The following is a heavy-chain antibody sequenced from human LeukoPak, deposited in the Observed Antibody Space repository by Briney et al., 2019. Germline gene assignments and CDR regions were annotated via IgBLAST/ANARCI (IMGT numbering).Heavy chain of an antibody. CDR3: ARGVSIAVAGVDY. Sequence: AASVKVSFKASGYSFTDYYMHWVRQAPGQGLEWMGWINPNSGGTNYAQKFQGRVTMTRDTSISTAYMELSRLTSDDTAVYYCARGVSIAVAGVDYWGQGTLVTVSS. J-gene: IGHJ4*02. CDR1: GYSFTDYY. CDR2: INPNSGGT. D-gene: IGHD6-19*01. V-gene: IGHV1-2*02.